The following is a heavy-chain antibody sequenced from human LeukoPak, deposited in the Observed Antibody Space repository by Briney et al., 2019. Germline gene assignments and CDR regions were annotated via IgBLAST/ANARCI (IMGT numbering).Heavy chain of an antibody. CDR3: AKEPAHCGRDCRSLSDY. D-gene: IGHD2-21*02. V-gene: IGHV3-23*01. CDR2: ISGSGDTT. Sequence: GGSLRLSCAASGFSFSSYAMSWVRQAPGKGLEWVSVISGSGDTTYYADSVKGRFTISRDNSKNTLYLRMNSLRAEDTAVYYCAKEPAHCGRDCRSLSDYWGQGTLVTVSS. J-gene: IGHJ4*02. CDR1: GFSFSSYA.